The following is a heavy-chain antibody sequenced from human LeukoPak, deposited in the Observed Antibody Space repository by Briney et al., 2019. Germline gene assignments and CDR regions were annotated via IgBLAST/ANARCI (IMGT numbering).Heavy chain of an antibody. CDR3: ARADRLHGGPYLIGP. J-gene: IGHJ5*02. CDR2: INPSSGGT. V-gene: IGHV1-2*02. D-gene: IGHD2-21*01. CDR1: GYSFTDSY. Sequence: GASVKVSCKTSGYSFTDSYMPWVRQAPGQGLEWMGWINPSSGGTSYAQKFQGRVTMTRDTSITTVYMEVRWLTSDDTAVYYCARADRLHGGPYLIGPWGQGTLVTVSS.